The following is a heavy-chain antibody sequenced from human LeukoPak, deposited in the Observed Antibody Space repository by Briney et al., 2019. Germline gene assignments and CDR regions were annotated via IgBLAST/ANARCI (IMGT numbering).Heavy chain of an antibody. V-gene: IGHV3-23*01. CDR2: ISTTSGST. J-gene: IGHJ4*02. D-gene: IGHD5-18*01. Sequence: PGGSLRLSYAASGFSFSNYAMSWVRQAPGKGLEWVSAISTTSGSTFYADSVKGRFTISRDNSKNTLYLQMHSLRAEDTAVYYCAKGGYSYGRTYFDYWGQGTLVTVSS. CDR3: AKGGYSYGRTYFDY. CDR1: GFSFSNYA.